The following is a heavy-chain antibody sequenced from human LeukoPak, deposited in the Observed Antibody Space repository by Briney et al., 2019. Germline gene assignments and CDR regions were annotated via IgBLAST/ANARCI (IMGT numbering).Heavy chain of an antibody. CDR1: GIIFSNYG. CDR3: AKAKAAVGTWEWWFGMDI. Sequence: GGSLRLSCAASGIIFSNYGIHWVRQAPGKGLEWVAVISYDGSYKYYADSVKGRFTISRDNSKNTVYGQMNSLRAEDTGVYYCAKAKAAVGTWEWWFGMDIWGQGTTVTVSS. V-gene: IGHV3-30*18. CDR2: ISYDGSYK. D-gene: IGHD6-13*01. J-gene: IGHJ6*02.